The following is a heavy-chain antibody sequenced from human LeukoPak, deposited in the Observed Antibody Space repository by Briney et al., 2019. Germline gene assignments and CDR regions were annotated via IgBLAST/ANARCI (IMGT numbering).Heavy chain of an antibody. CDR1: GGSFSGYY. CDR2: IYHGGST. Sequence: SETLSLTCAVYGGSFSGYYWGWIRQPPGKGLEWIGSIYHGGSTYYNPSLKSRVTISVDTSKNQFSLKLSSVTAADTAVYYCARDRGDYGDYYAAPDAFDIWGQGTMVTVSS. J-gene: IGHJ3*02. CDR3: ARDRGDYGDYYAAPDAFDI. V-gene: IGHV4-38-2*02. D-gene: IGHD4-17*01.